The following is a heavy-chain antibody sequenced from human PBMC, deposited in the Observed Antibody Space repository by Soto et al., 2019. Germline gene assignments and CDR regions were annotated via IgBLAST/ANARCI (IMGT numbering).Heavy chain of an antibody. Sequence: GGSLRLSCAASGFTFSSYAMNWVRQAPGKGLEWVSIISGSGDSTYYADSVKGRFTISRDNTKSTLYLQMNSLRAEDTAVYYCANKFFSGSGSYRGWFDPWGQGTLVTVS. D-gene: IGHD3-10*01. CDR2: ISGSGDST. CDR3: ANKFFSGSGSYRGWFDP. V-gene: IGHV3-23*01. J-gene: IGHJ5*02. CDR1: GFTFSSYA.